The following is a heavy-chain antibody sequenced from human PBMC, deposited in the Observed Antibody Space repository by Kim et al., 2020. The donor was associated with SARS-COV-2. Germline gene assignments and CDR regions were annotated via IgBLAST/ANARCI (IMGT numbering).Heavy chain of an antibody. CDR1: GFTFSSYA. CDR2: ISGSGGST. Sequence: GGSLRLSCAASGFTFSSYAMSWVRQAPGKGLEWVSAISGSGGSTYYADSAQGRVTITSDNSKKTQYPQMNSLRAEATAAYYYAKRHFSSTSCPHDYWGQG. CDR3: AKRHFSSTSCPHDY. D-gene: IGHD2-2*01. V-gene: IGHV3-23*01. J-gene: IGHJ4*02.